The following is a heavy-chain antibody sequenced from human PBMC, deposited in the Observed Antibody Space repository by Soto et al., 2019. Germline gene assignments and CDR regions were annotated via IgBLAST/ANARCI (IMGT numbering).Heavy chain of an antibody. CDR3: ARPSGGRIRFLEPFDY. J-gene: IGHJ4*02. D-gene: IGHD3-3*01. CDR2: LIPVFGTP. CDR1: GDTFSKYA. V-gene: IGHV1-69*01. Sequence: QVQLVQSGTEVKKPGSSVKVSGKASGDTFSKYAISWVRQAPGQGLEWMGGLIPVFGTPNYARKFQGRVTITADESTNTGYMELNSLKSEDTAVYYCARPSGGRIRFLEPFDYWGQGTLVTVSS.